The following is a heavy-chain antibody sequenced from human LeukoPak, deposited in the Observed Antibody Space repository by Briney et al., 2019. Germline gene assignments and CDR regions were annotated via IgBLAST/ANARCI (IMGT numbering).Heavy chain of an antibody. CDR2: ISGSGGST. Sequence: GGSLRLSCAASGFTFSSYAMSWVRQAPGKGLEWVSAISGSGGSTYYADSVKGRFTISRDNSKNTLYLQMNSLRAEDTAVYYCARRQQLDKGTFDYWGQGTLVTVSS. J-gene: IGHJ4*02. V-gene: IGHV3-23*01. CDR1: GFTFSSYA. CDR3: ARRQQLDKGTFDY. D-gene: IGHD6-13*01.